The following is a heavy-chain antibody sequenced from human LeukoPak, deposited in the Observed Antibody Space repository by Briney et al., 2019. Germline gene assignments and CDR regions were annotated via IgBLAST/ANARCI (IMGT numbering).Heavy chain of an antibody. CDR1: GGSISSSDYY. D-gene: IGHD3-16*01. V-gene: IGHV4-30-4*01. Sequence: PSETLSLTCTVSGGSISSSDYYWSWIRQPPGKGLEWIGYIYYSGSTYYNPSLKSRVTISVDTSKNQFSLKLSSVTAADTAVYYCARATSMGAFDIWGQGTMVTVSS. CDR2: IYYSGST. CDR3: ARATSMGAFDI. J-gene: IGHJ3*02.